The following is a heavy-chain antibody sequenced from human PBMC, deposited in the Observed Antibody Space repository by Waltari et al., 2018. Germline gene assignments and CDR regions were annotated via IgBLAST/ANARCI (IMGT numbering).Heavy chain of an antibody. V-gene: IGHV3-48*01. J-gene: IGHJ4*02. CDR2: ISSSSSTI. CDR3: ARDLVGGEDH. D-gene: IGHD2-21*01. CDR1: GFTFSSYS. Sequence: EVQLVESGGGLVQPGGSLRLSCAASGFTFSSYSMNWVRQAPGKGLEWVSYISSSSSTIYYADSVKGRVTISRDNAKNSLYLQMNSLRAEDTAVYYCARDLVGGEDHWGQGTLVTVSS.